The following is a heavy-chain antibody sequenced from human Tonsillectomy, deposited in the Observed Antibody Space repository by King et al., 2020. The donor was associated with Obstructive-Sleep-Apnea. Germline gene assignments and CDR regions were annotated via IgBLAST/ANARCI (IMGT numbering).Heavy chain of an antibody. CDR3: ARDLNWAVDY. Sequence: VQLVESGGGFVQPGGSLRLSCVTSGFIFSRYSMNWFRQAPGKGLEWISYISSSGSDIYYKASVKGRFIISRDNADSSLFLQMNSLRDEDAAVYYCARDLNWAVDYWGQGTLVTVPS. V-gene: IGHV3-48*02. J-gene: IGHJ4*02. CDR2: ISSSGSDI. D-gene: IGHD3-16*01. CDR1: GFIFSRYS.